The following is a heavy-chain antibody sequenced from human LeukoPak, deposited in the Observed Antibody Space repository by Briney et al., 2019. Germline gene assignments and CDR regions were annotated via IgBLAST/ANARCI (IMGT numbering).Heavy chain of an antibody. V-gene: IGHV3-23*01. J-gene: IGHJ4*02. CDR2: ISRSSDTT. Sequence: RGALRLSCLPSLFSFSMYAMSWVGQAPGRGLEGVSVISRSSDTTHYPHSMKGRFTISRDNSKNPLYLQMDSRRGEDPAVYFCATGLSNGWSYFDDWAQGTRVSVSS. CDR3: ATGLSNGWSYFDD. D-gene: IGHD6-13*01. CDR1: LFSFSMYA.